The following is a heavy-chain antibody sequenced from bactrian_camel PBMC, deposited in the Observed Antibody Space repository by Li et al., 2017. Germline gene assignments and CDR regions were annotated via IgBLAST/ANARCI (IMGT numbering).Heavy chain of an antibody. CDR3: AAAMGDYALGVSLSPGKCEETDFGW. D-gene: IGHD5*01. CDR2: IASDGST. J-gene: IGHJ6*01. V-gene: IGHV3S53*01. Sequence: QVQLVESGGGSVQAGGSLRLSCAASGYTFSSYYMGWFRQAPGKEREAVATIASDGSTSYAHSVKGRFTISKDNGISKDNAKNTLYLQMDSLKPEDTAMYYCAAAMGDYALGVSLSPGKCEETDFGWWGQGTQVTVS. CDR1: GYTFSSYY.